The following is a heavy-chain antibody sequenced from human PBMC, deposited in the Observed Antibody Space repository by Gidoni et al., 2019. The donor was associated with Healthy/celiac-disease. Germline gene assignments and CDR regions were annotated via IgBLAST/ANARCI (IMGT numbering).Heavy chain of an antibody. CDR3: AREGYCSGGSCYSGGYAFDI. D-gene: IGHD2-15*01. Sequence: LEWMGGIIPIFGTANDAQKFQGRVTITADESTSTAYMELSSLRSEDTAVYYCAREGYCSGGSCYSGGYAFDIWGQGTMVTVSS. CDR2: IIPIFGTA. J-gene: IGHJ3*02. V-gene: IGHV1-69*01.